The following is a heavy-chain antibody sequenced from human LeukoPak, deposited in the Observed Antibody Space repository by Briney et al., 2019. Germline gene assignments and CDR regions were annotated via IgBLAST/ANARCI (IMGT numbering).Heavy chain of an antibody. D-gene: IGHD5-24*01. V-gene: IGHV4-34*01. J-gene: IGHJ4*02. CDR2: INHSGST. CDR1: GGSFSGYY. CDR3: ARVISAYGYNYIYYFDY. Sequence: PSETLSLTCAVYGGSFSGYYWSWIRQPPGKGLEWIGEINHSGSTNYNPSLKSRVTISVDTSKNQFSLKLSSVTAADTAVYYCARVISAYGYNYIYYFDYWGQGTLVTVSS.